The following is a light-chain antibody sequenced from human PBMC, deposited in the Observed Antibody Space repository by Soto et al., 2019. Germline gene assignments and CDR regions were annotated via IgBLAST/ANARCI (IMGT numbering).Light chain of an antibody. CDR3: QQYNSYPWT. CDR2: DAS. V-gene: IGKV1-5*01. J-gene: IGKJ1*01. Sequence: DIRITQSPSSLSASVGERVTITCRASQSISSWLAWYQQKPGKAPKLLISDASSFKTGVPSRFSGSGSGTEFTLTISSLQPDDFATYYCQQYNSYPWTFGQGTKV. CDR1: QSISSW.